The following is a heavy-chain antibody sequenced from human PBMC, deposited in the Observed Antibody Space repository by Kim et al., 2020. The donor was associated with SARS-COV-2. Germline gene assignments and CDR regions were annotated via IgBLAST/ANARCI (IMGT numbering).Heavy chain of an antibody. CDR3: ARLNVDTAMVKGYYFDY. Sequence: SVKVSCKASGGTFSSYAISWVRQAPGQGLEWMGGIIPIFGTANYAQKFQGRVTITADESTSTAYMELSSLRSEDTAVYYCARLNVDTAMVKGYYFDYWGQGTLVTVSS. J-gene: IGHJ4*02. CDR1: GGTFSSYA. D-gene: IGHD5-18*01. CDR2: IIPIFGTA. V-gene: IGHV1-69*13.